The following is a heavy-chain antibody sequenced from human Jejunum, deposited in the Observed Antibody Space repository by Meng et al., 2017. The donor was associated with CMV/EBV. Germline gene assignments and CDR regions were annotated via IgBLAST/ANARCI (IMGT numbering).Heavy chain of an antibody. V-gene: IGHV3-23*01. J-gene: IGHJ4*02. Sequence: LSSSPSGFPFTSHSLSWVRQPPAKGLHWFASITGSGGNTYYADSVKGRFTISRDNSKNTLYLQMNSLRADDTAVYYCARLSDSWGQGTLVTVSS. CDR2: ITGSGGNT. CDR1: GFPFTSHS. CDR3: ARLSDS. D-gene: IGHD2-15*01.